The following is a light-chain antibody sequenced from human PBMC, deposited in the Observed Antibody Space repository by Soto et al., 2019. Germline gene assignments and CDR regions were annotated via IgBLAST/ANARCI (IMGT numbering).Light chain of an antibody. CDR3: MQALQTPYT. CDR1: QRLLHSNGNIF. Sequence: EIVMTQSPPSLTVTPGEPASISCTSSQRLLHSNGNIFLDWYLQKPGQFPQLLIYLGSNRASGVSDRVSGSETGTYFTLKISRVEAEDVGVYYCMQALQTPYTFGQGTKLEIK. J-gene: IGKJ2*01. V-gene: IGKV2-28*01. CDR2: LGS.